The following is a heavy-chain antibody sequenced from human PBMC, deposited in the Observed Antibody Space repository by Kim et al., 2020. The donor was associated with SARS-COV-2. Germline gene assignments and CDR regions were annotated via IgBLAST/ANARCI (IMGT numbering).Heavy chain of an antibody. J-gene: IGHJ3*02. V-gene: IGHV4-59*01. CDR3: ARVSPDMVRGVTAFAFDI. D-gene: IGHD3-10*01. Sequence: KSRVTISVDTSKNQFSLKLSSVTAADTAVYYCARVSPDMVRGVTAFAFDIWGQGTMVTVSS.